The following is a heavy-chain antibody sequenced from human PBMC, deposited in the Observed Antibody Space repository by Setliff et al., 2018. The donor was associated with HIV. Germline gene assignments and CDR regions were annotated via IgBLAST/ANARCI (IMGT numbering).Heavy chain of an antibody. CDR3: ARHDCGGDCSINWFDP. Sequence: PSETLSLTCAVSGYSIRDNFFWGWVRQPPGKGLEWIGSIFYTGTTYYNPSLKSRVTLSLDTSKTQFYLELTSVTAADTAVYYCARHDCGGDCSINWFDPWGQGTLVTVSS. V-gene: IGHV4-38-2*01. CDR2: IFYTGTT. D-gene: IGHD2-21*02. J-gene: IGHJ5*02. CDR1: GYSIRDNFF.